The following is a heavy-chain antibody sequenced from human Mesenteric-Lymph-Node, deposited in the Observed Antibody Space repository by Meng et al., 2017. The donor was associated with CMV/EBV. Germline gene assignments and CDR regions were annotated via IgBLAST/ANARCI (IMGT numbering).Heavy chain of an antibody. CDR3: ARDRAKNWNYHVSFDI. CDR1: GGSVSSGSYY. D-gene: IGHD1-7*01. CDR2: IYYSGST. V-gene: IGHV4-61*01. J-gene: IGHJ3*02. Sequence: SETLSLTCTVSGGSVSSGSYYWSWIRQPPGKGLEWIGYIYYSGSTNYNPSLKSRVTISVATSKNQFSLKLSSVTAADTAVYYCARDRAKNWNYHVSFDIWGQGTMVTVSS.